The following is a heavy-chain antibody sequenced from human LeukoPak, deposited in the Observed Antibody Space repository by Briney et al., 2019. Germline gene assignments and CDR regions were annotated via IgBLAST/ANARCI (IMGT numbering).Heavy chain of an antibody. CDR1: GFTFSSYG. V-gene: IGHV3-33*01. CDR3: ARDKRSGSYYNVDWFDP. J-gene: IGHJ5*02. CDR2: IWYDGSNK. D-gene: IGHD3-10*01. Sequence: GGSLRPSCAASGFTFSSYGMHWVRQAPGKGLEWVAVIWYDGSNKYYADSVKGRFTISRDNSKSTLYLQMNSLRAEDTAVYYCARDKRSGSYYNVDWFDPWGQGTLVTVSS.